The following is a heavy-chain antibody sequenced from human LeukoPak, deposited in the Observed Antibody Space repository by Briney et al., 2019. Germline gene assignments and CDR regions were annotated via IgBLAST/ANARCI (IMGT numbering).Heavy chain of an antibody. CDR2: IIPIFGTA. CDR3: AREGDYYDSGSYYNVWFDP. D-gene: IGHD3-10*01. J-gene: IGHJ5*02. Sequence: SVKVSCKASGGTFSSYAISWVRQAPGQGLEWMGGIIPIFGTANYAQKFQGRVTITADESTSTAYMELSSLRSEVTAVYYCAREGDYYDSGSYYNVWFDPWGQGTLVTVSS. V-gene: IGHV1-69*13. CDR1: GGTFSSYA.